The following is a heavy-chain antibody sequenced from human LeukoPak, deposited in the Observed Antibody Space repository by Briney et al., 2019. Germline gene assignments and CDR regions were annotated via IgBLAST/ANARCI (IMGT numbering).Heavy chain of an antibody. CDR2: ISSSSSYI. J-gene: IGHJ4*02. CDR3: ARDREGIAPRPFDY. D-gene: IGHD6-6*01. Sequence: GGSLRLSCAASGFTFSSYSMNWVRQAPGKGLEWVSSISSSSSYIYYADSVKGRFTISRDNAKNSLYLQMNSLRVEDTAVYYCARDREGIAPRPFDYWGQGTLVTVSS. V-gene: IGHV3-21*01. CDR1: GFTFSSYS.